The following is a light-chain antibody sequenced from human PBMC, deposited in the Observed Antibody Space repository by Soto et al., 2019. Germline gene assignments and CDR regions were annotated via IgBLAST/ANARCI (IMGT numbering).Light chain of an antibody. V-gene: IGKV3-15*01. CDR1: QSVSSN. J-gene: IGKJ1*01. Sequence: EIVMTQSPATLSVSPGERATLSCRASQSVSSNLAWYQQKPGQAPRLLIYDASTRANGIPSRFSGSGSGTEVTLTISSLQSEDFSVYYCQQYNNWPPWTFGQGTKVEIK. CDR3: QQYNNWPPWT. CDR2: DAS.